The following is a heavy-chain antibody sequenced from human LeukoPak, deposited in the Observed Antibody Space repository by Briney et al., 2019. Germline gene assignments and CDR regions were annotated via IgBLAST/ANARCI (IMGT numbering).Heavy chain of an antibody. J-gene: IGHJ4*02. V-gene: IGHV3-21*01. Sequence: GGSLRLSCAASGFTFSSYSLNWVRQAPGKGLEWVSSISSSSSYIYYADSVKGRFTISRDNAKNSLYLQMNSLRAEDTAVYYCARLGYCSSTSCYFFDYWGQGTLVTVSS. D-gene: IGHD2-2*01. CDR1: GFTFSSYS. CDR2: ISSSSSYI. CDR3: ARLGYCSSTSCYFFDY.